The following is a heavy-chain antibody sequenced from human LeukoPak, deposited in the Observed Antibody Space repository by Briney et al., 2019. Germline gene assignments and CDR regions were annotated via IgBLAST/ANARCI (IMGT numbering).Heavy chain of an antibody. CDR2: ISSSSSII. Sequence: GGSLRLSCAASGFTFSSYSMNWVRQAPGKGLEWVSYISSSSSIIYYVDSVKGRFTISRDNAKNSLYLQMNSLRAEDTAVYYCARDGDRNDYWGQGTLVTVSS. CDR3: ARDGDRNDY. J-gene: IGHJ4*02. V-gene: IGHV3-48*01. CDR1: GFTFSSYS. D-gene: IGHD1-14*01.